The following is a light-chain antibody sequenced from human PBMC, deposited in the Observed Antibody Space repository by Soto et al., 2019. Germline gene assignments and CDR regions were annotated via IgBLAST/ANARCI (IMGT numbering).Light chain of an antibody. J-gene: IGKJ1*01. CDR3: QQYGSSPL. V-gene: IGKV3-20*01. CDR2: GAS. CDR1: QSVSSSY. Sequence: EIVLTQSPGTLSLSPGERATLSCRASQSVSSSYLAWYQQEPGQAPRLLIYGASSRATGIPDRFSGSGSGTDFTLTISRLEPEDFAVYYCQQYGSSPLFGQGTNVEIK.